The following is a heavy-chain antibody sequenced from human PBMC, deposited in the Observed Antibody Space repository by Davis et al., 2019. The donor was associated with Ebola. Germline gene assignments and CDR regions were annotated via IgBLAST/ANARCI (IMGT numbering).Heavy chain of an antibody. J-gene: IGHJ5*02. CDR1: GCSFSSGGYS. Sequence: MPSEPLSLTFPVPGCSFSSGGYSWSWICQHPGKGPQWIGYTYYSGSTYYSPSLESRATISVDPSKNQFSLKLSSVTAADTAIHYCARDIKTWGQGTLVTVSS. V-gene: IGHV4-31*03. CDR2: TYYSGST. CDR3: ARDIKT.